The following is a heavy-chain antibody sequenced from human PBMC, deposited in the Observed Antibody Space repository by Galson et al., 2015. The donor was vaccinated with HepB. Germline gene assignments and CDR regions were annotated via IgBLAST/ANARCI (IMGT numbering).Heavy chain of an antibody. V-gene: IGHV1-18*01. CDR1: GYTFTSYD. Sequence: SVKASCKASGYTFTSYDLSWLRQAPGQGPEWLGWVSPYNGDTKTAQMFQDRLTMTTDTSTSTEYMELRSLGSDDSAVYYCARGLQTGLNFDILTGYYQDAFNIWGQGTRVTVSS. CDR3: ARGLQTGLNFDILTGYYQDAFNI. J-gene: IGHJ3*02. D-gene: IGHD3-9*01. CDR2: VSPYNGDT.